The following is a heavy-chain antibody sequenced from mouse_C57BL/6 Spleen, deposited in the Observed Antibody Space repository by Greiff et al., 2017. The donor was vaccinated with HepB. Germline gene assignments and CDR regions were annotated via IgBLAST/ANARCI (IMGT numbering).Heavy chain of an antibody. CDR1: GYTFTSYW. Sequence: VQLQQPGAELVKPGASVKMSCKASGYTFTSYWITWVKQRPGQGLEWIGDIYPGSGSTNYNEKFKSKATLTVDTSSSTAYMQLSSLTSEDSAVYYCARCHYYDYDDAMDYWGQGTSVTVSS. D-gene: IGHD2-4*01. J-gene: IGHJ4*01. CDR2: IYPGSGST. V-gene: IGHV1-55*01. CDR3: ARCHYYDYDDAMDY.